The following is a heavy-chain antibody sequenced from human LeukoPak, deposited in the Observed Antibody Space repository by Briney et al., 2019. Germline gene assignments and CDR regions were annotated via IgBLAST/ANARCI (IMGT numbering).Heavy chain of an antibody. V-gene: IGHV3-7*01. Sequence: GGSLRLSCAASGFTFSSYWMSWVRQAPGKGLEWMANIKQDGSEKYYVDSVKGRFTISRDNAKNSLYLQMNSLRAEDTAVYYCARLRRIAVAGTFDYWGQGTLVTVSS. D-gene: IGHD6-19*01. CDR3: ARLRRIAVAGTFDY. CDR2: IKQDGSEK. J-gene: IGHJ4*02. CDR1: GFTFSSYW.